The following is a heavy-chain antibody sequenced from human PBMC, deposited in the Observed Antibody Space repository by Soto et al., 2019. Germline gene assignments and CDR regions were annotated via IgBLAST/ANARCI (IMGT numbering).Heavy chain of an antibody. CDR2: IYYSGST. CDR1: GGSISSGGYY. CDR3: ARDHELAAAGHWFDP. V-gene: IGHV4-31*03. Sequence: QVQLQESGPGLVKPSQTLSLTCTVSGGSISSGGYYLSWIRQHPGKGPGWIGYIYYSGSTYYNPSLKSRVTISVDTSKNQFSLKLSSVTAADTAVYYCARDHELAAAGHWFDPWGQGTLVTVSS. D-gene: IGHD6-13*01. J-gene: IGHJ5*02.